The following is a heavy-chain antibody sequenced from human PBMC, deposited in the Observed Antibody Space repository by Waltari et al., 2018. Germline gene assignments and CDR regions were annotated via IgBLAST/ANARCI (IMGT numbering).Heavy chain of an antibody. CDR1: GDSMSSNDF. CDR2: VNRSGKT. D-gene: IGHD1-26*01. V-gene: IGHV4-4*02. Sequence: QLQLEQSGPGLVKPSESLSPTCAVPGDSMSSNDFWNWVRQSPGKGLEWIGQVNRSGKTNYNPSLASRVTVSIDTSKNQFSLTMPSPTAADTAIYYCARDRGRGLYLDTWGQGTLVTVSP. J-gene: IGHJ4*02. CDR3: ARDRGRGLYLDT.